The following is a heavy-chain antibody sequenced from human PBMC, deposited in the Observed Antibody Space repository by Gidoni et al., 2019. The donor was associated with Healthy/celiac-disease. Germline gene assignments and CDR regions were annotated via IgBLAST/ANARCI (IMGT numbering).Heavy chain of an antibody. Sequence: VQLVESGGGVVQPGRSLRLSCAASGFTFSSYAMNWVRQAPGKGLEWLAVISYDGSNKYYADSVKGRFTISRDNSKNTLYLQMNSLRAEDTAVYYCAREAPRGQPHEYWGQGTLVTVSS. CDR2: ISYDGSNK. CDR1: GFTFSSYA. CDR3: AREAPRGQPHEY. V-gene: IGHV3-30*04. J-gene: IGHJ4*02. D-gene: IGHD3-10*01.